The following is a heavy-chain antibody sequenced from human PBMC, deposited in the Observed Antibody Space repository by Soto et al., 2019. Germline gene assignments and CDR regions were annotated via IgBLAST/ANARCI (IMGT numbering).Heavy chain of an antibody. Sequence: QVTLKESGPVLVKPTETLTLTCTVSGFSLSNARMGVSWIRQPPGKALEWLAHIFSNDEKSYSTSLKSRLNISKDTSKSQVVLTMTNMDPVDTATYYCARSPYPITGAPYFDYWGQGTLVTVSS. CDR3: ARSPYPITGAPYFDY. CDR2: IFSNDEK. V-gene: IGHV2-26*01. D-gene: IGHD1-20*01. CDR1: GFSLSNARMG. J-gene: IGHJ4*02.